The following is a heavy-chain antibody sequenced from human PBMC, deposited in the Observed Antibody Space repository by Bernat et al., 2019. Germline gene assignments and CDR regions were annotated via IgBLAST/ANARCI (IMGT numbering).Heavy chain of an antibody. D-gene: IGHD2-2*01. J-gene: IGHJ6*02. CDR3: ARDRPGIVVVPAAILYYYYGMDV. CDR1: GYTFTSYG. V-gene: IGHV1-18*01. CDR2: ISAYNGNT. Sequence: QVQLVQSGAEVKKPGASVKVSCKASGYTFTSYGISWVRQAPGQGLEWMGWISAYNGNTNYAQKLQGRVTMTTDTSTSTAYMELRSLRSDDTAVYYCARDRPGIVVVPAAILYYYYGMDVWGQRTTVTVSS.